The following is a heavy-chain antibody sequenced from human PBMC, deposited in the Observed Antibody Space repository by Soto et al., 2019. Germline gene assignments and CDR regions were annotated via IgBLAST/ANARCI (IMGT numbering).Heavy chain of an antibody. CDR3: ARDRPFSYYDILTVYLLYYYSGMDV. Sequence: ASVKVSCKASGYTFTSYGISWVRQAPGQGLEWMGWISAYNGNTNYAQKLQGRVTMTTDTSTSTAYMELRSLRSDDTAVYYCARDRPFSYYDILTVYLLYYYSGMDVWGQGTTVTVSS. CDR1: GYTFTSYG. D-gene: IGHD3-9*01. J-gene: IGHJ6*02. V-gene: IGHV1-18*01. CDR2: ISAYNGNT.